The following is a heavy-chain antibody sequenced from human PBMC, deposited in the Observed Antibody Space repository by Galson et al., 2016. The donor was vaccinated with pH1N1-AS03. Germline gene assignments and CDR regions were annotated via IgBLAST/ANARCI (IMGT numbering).Heavy chain of an antibody. CDR2: INSDGSYT. V-gene: IGHV3-74*01. CDR3: ARDRDGSDYFDS. Sequence: LRLSCAASGFTLSNYWMHWVRQAPGKGLVWVSRINSDGSYTNYADSVWGRFTISRDNARNSLYLQMDSLRAEDTAVYYCARDRDGSDYFDSWGQGTMVTVSS. J-gene: IGHJ4*02. D-gene: IGHD5-24*01. CDR1: GFTLSNYW.